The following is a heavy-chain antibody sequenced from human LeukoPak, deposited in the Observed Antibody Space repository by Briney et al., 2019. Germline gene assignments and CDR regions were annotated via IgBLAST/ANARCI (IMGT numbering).Heavy chain of an antibody. CDR3: ARGESSGWYGKVWFDP. Sequence: GASVKVSCKASGYTFTSYGISWVRQAPGQGLEWMGWISAYNGNTNYAQKLQGRVTMTTDTSTSTAYMELRSLRSDDTAMYYCARGESSGWYGKVWFDPWGQGTLVTVSS. D-gene: IGHD6-19*01. V-gene: IGHV1-18*01. J-gene: IGHJ5*02. CDR2: ISAYNGNT. CDR1: GYTFTSYG.